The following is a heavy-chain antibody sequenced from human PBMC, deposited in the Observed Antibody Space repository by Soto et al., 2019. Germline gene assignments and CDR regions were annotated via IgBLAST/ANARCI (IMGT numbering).Heavy chain of an antibody. Sequence: ASVKVSCKASGYTFTGYYMHWVRQAPGQGLEWMGWINPNSGGTNYAQKFQGWVTMTRDTSISTAYMELSRLRSDDTAVYYCARDIVVVGLYDYCYGMDVWGQGTTVTVSS. CDR1: GYTFTGYY. V-gene: IGHV1-2*04. CDR3: ARDIVVVGLYDYCYGMDV. D-gene: IGHD2-2*01. J-gene: IGHJ6*02. CDR2: INPNSGGT.